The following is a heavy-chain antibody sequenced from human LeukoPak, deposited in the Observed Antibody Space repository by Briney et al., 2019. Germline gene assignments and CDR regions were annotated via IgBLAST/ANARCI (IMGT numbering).Heavy chain of an antibody. J-gene: IGHJ4*02. CDR3: TTVDSGFGDY. D-gene: IGHD3-10*01. Sequence: GGSLRLSCAASGFTFSNAWMSWVRQAPGKGLEWVGRIKSETDGGTTDYAAPVKGRFTISRDDSKNTLYLQMNSLKTEDTAVYYCTTVDSGFGDYWGQGTLVTVSS. V-gene: IGHV3-15*01. CDR1: GFTFSNAW. CDR2: IKSETDGGTT.